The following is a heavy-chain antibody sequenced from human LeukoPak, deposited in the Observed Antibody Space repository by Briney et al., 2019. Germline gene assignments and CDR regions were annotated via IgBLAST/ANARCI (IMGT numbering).Heavy chain of an antibody. V-gene: IGHV4-59*01. J-gene: IGHJ4*02. CDR3: ARDTGRDGGFDY. CDR1: GGSISSYY. CDR2: IYYSGST. Sequence: SETLSLTCTVSGGSISSYYWSWIRQPPGKGLEWIGYIYYSGSTNYSPSLRSRVTISVDTSKNQFSLKLSSVTAADTAVYYCARDTGRDGGFDYWGQGTLVTVSS. D-gene: IGHD1-1*01.